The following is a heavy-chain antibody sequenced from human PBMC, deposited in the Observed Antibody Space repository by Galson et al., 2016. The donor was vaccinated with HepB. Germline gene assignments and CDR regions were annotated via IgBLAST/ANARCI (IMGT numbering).Heavy chain of an antibody. V-gene: IGHV3-53*01. Sequence: SLRLSCAVSGLTVSGDYMSWVRQAPGKGLEWVSVLYRDGSTYYADSVEGRFTISRDNSRNTLYLQMNSLRAEDTAVYYCARATHTITYYYDSSGYKVDAFDIWGQGTMVTVSS. J-gene: IGHJ3*02. D-gene: IGHD3-22*01. CDR1: GLTVSGDY. CDR2: LYRDGST. CDR3: ARATHTITYYYDSSGYKVDAFDI.